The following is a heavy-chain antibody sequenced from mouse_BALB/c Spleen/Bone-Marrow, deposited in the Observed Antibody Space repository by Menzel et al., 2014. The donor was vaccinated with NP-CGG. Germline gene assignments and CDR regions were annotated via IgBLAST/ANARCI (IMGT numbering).Heavy chain of an antibody. D-gene: IGHD4-1*01. V-gene: IGHV2-9*02. Sequence: VMLVEPGPGLVAPSQSLSIACTVSGFSLTNYGIHWVRQPPGKGLEWLGVIWAGGSTNYNSALISRLTIRKENSKSQVFLKMNSLQSDDRAMYYYDRARTGIERNTMDCWGQGTSVTVSS. CDR2: IWAGGST. CDR3: DRARTGIERNTMDC. J-gene: IGHJ4*01. CDR1: GFSLTNYG.